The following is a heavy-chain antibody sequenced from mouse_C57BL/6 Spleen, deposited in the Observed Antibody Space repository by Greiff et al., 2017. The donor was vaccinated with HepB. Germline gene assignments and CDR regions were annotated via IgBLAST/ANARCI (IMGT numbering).Heavy chain of an antibody. J-gene: IGHJ2*01. CDR2: INYDGSST. V-gene: IGHV5-16*01. D-gene: IGHD1-1*01. Sequence: EVKLMESEGGLVQPGSSMKLSCTASGFTFSDYYMAWVRQVPEKGLEWVANINYDGSSTYYLDSLKSRFIISRDNAKNILYLQMSSLKSEDTAKYYCARVLYLGNYFDYWGQGTTLTVSS. CDR1: GFTFSDYY. CDR3: ARVLYLGNYFDY.